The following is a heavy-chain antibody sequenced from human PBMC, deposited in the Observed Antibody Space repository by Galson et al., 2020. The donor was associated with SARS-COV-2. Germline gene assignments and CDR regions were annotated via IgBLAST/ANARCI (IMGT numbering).Heavy chain of an antibody. V-gene: IGHV3-21*01. CDR1: GFTFSSYR. CDR3: ARVDCSTTSCYAPRDYYYYYMDV. CDR2: IIRSISSI. J-gene: IGHJ6*03. Sequence: GGSLRLSCPASGFTFSSYRMNWVRQAPGQGLPCATYIIRSISSIYYATSAKGRFTLSRDNAKNSLYRQMNSLRAEDTAVYYCARVDCSTTSCYAPRDYYYYYMDVWGKGTTVTVSS. D-gene: IGHD2-2*01.